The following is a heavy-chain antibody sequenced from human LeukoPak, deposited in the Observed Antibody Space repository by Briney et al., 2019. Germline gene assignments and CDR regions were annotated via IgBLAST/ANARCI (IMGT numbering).Heavy chain of an antibody. D-gene: IGHD3-16*01. V-gene: IGHV3-23*01. Sequence: GGSLRLSCAASGFTFSSYAMTWVRQAPGKGLEGVSVISDSGGSTYYADSGKGRFTISRDKSKNTLSLQMNGLRVEDTAVYYCAKDYASQWAFDIWGQGTMVTVSS. CDR3: AKDYASQWAFDI. J-gene: IGHJ3*02. CDR1: GFTFSSYA. CDR2: ISDSGGST.